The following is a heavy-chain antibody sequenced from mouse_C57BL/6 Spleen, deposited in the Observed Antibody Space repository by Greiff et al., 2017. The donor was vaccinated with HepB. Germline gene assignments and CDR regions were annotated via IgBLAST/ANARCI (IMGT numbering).Heavy chain of an antibody. CDR3: ARSDDYDVGY. D-gene: IGHD2-4*01. CDR2: INPNNGGT. CDR1: GYTFTDYY. V-gene: IGHV1-26*01. J-gene: IGHJ2*01. Sequence: EVQLQQSGPELVKPGASVKISCKASGYTFTDYYMNWVKQSHGKSLEWIGDINPNNGGTSYNQKFKGKATLTVDKSSSTAYMELRSLTSADSAVYYCARSDDYDVGYWGQGTTLTVSS.